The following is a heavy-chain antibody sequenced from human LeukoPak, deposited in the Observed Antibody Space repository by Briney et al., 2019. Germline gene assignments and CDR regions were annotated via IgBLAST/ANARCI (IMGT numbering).Heavy chain of an antibody. Sequence: GGSLRLSCAASGFTFSSYGMHWVRQAPGKGLEWVAVISYEGSNKYYADSVKGRFTISRDNSKNTLYLQMNSLRAEDTAVYYCAKDSGSYYFDYWGQGTLVTVSS. CDR3: AKDSGSYYFDY. V-gene: IGHV3-30*18. CDR2: ISYEGSNK. CDR1: GFTFSSYG. D-gene: IGHD1-26*01. J-gene: IGHJ4*02.